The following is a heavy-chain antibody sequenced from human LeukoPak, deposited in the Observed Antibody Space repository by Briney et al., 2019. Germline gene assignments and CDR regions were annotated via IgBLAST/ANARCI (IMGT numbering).Heavy chain of an antibody. CDR2: INPNSGGT. CDR1: GYTFTGYY. J-gene: IGHJ6*02. V-gene: IGHV1-2*02. D-gene: IGHD3-3*01. Sequence: GASVKVSCKASGYTFTGYYMHWVRQAPGQGLEWMGWINPNSGGTNYAQKFQGRVTMTRDTSISTAYMELSRLRSDDTAVYYCARGPTPRVWLLFFIGMDVWGQGTTVTVSS. CDR3: ARGPTPRVWLLFFIGMDV.